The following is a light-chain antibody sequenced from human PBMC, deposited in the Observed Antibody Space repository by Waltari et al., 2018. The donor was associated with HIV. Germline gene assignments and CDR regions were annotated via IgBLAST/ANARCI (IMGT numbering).Light chain of an antibody. V-gene: IGLV7-46*01. CDR1: TGAVTSDHY. CDR3: LLSYSGARV. Sequence: QAVVTQEPSLTVSPGGTVTLTCASSTGAVTSDHYPYWFQQTPGQAPMTLIYDTTNRHSWTPARFSGSLLGGKAALTLSGAQPEDEAEYYCLLSYSGARVFGGGTKLTVL. CDR2: DTT. J-gene: IGLJ2*01.